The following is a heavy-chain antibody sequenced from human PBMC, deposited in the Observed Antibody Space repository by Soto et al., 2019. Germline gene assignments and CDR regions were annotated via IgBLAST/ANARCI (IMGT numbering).Heavy chain of an antibody. CDR1: GFSFGVSGVG. D-gene: IGHD5-18*01. CDR3: ARAYTYDFDY. J-gene: IGHJ4*02. V-gene: IGHV2-5*01. CDR2: VFWHDDK. Sequence: QITLKESGPTLVKPTQTLTPTCTFSGFSFGVSGVGVGWIRQPPGKALEWLALVFWHDDKRYNPSLRSRLTITKDAPKNQVVLTMTNMDPLDTATYFCARAYTYDFDYWGQGTLVSVSS.